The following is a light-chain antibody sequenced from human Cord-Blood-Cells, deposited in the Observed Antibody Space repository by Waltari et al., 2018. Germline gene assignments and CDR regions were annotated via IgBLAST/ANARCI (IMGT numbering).Light chain of an antibody. CDR2: AAS. J-gene: IGKJ2*01. V-gene: IGKV1-39*01. CDR3: QQSYSTPYT. CDR1: QCIRSY. Sequence: DIQMTQSPSSLSASVGDRVTITCRASQCIRSYLNWYQQKPGKAPKLLIYAASSLQSGVPSRFSGSGSGTDFTLTISSLQPEDFATYYCQQSYSTPYTFGQGTKLEMK.